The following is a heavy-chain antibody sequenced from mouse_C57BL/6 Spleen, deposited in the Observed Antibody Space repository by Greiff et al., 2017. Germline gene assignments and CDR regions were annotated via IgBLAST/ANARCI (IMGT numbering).Heavy chain of an antibody. J-gene: IGHJ4*01. CDR1: GYAFSSSW. Sequence: VKLLESGPELVKPGASVKISCKASGYAFSSSWMNWVKQRPGKGLEWIGRIYPGDGDTNYNGKFKGKATLTADKSSSTAYMQLSSLTSEDSAVYFWSRAVVVLSAMDYWGQGTSVTVSS. CDR2: IYPGDGDT. D-gene: IGHD1-1*02. V-gene: IGHV1-82*01. CDR3: SRAVVVLSAMDY.